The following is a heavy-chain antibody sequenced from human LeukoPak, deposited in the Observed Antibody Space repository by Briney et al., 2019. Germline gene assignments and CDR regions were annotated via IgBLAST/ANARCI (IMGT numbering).Heavy chain of an antibody. J-gene: IGHJ3*02. CDR3: ARGQYYYASGSSFLKRGVSAFDI. CDR1: GYTFNSYG. Sequence: ASVKVSCKSSGYTFNSYGITWVRQAPGQGLEWMGWIHTYIGHTNYAQKLQGRVTMTTDTSTSTAYMELSSLRSEDMAVYYCARGQYYYASGSSFLKRGVSAFDIWGQGTMVTVSS. D-gene: IGHD3-10*01. V-gene: IGHV1-18*03. CDR2: IHTYIGHT.